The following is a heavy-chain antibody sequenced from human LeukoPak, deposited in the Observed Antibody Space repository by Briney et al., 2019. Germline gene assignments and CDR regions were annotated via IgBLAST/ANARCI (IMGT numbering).Heavy chain of an antibody. CDR2: IYYSGSN. D-gene: IGHD2-2*01. V-gene: IGHV4-59*12. CDR3: ARDSVGYCSSTSCPYYYYGMDV. J-gene: IGHJ6*04. CDR1: GGSISSYY. Sequence: ASETLSLTCTVSGGSISSYYWSWLRQPPGKGLEWVGYIYYSGSNNYSPSLKRGVTISVETSKKQFSLKLSSVTAADTAVYYCARDSVGYCSSTSCPYYYYGMDVWGKGTTVTVSS.